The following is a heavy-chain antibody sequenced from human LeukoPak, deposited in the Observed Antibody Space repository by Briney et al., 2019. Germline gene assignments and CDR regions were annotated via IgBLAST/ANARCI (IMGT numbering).Heavy chain of an antibody. CDR3: ARVGTGTDAFDI. CDR2: IYYSGST. Sequence: PSETLSLTCTVSGGSISIYYWSWIRQPPGKGLEWIGYIYYSGSTNYNPSLKSRVTISVDTSKNQFSLKLSSVTAADTAVYYCARVGTGTDAFDIWGQGTMVTVSS. V-gene: IGHV4-59*01. D-gene: IGHD1-1*01. J-gene: IGHJ3*02. CDR1: GGSISIYY.